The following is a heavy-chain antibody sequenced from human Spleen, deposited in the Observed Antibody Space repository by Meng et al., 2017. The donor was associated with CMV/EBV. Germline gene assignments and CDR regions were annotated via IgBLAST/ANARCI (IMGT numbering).Heavy chain of an antibody. Sequence: LRLSCTVSGGSISSGDYYWSWIRQPPGKGLEWIGYIYYSGSTYYNPSLKSRVTISVDTSKNQFSLKLSSVTAADTAVYYCARDTRDYYDSSGSFDPWGQGTLFPFSS. CDR1: GGSISSGDYY. V-gene: IGHV4-30-4*08. CDR2: IYYSGST. J-gene: IGHJ5*02. CDR3: ARDTRDYYDSSGSFDP. D-gene: IGHD3-22*01.